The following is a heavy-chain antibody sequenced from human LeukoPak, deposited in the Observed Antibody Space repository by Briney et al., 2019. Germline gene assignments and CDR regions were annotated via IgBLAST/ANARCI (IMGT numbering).Heavy chain of an antibody. V-gene: IGHV1-2*02. J-gene: IGHJ4*02. CDR2: INPNSGDT. D-gene: IGHD3-10*01. CDR3: AREIPNYYGSGSHDY. Sequence: ASVKVSCKASGYTFTGYYMHWVRQAPGQGLEWMGWINPNSGDTNYAQKFQGRVTMTRDTSISTAYMELSRLRSDGTAVHYCAREIPNYYGSGSHDYWGQGTLVTVSS. CDR1: GYTFTGYY.